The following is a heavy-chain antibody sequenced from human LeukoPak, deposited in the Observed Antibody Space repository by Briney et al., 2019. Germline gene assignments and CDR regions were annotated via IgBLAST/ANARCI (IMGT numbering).Heavy chain of an antibody. Sequence: GRSLRLSCAASGFTFSSYAMHWVRQAPGKGLEWVAVISYDGSNKYYADSVKGRFTISRDNSKNTLYLQMNSLRAEDTAVYYCAGGPRGGYNWFDPWGQGTLVTVSS. CDR1: GFTFSSYA. D-gene: IGHD3-10*01. J-gene: IGHJ5*02. CDR2: ISYDGSNK. CDR3: AGGPRGGYNWFDP. V-gene: IGHV3-30-3*01.